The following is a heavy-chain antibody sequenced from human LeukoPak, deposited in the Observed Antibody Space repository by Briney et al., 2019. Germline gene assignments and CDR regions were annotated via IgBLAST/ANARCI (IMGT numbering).Heavy chain of an antibody. V-gene: IGHV1-24*01. CDR2: FDPEDGET. CDR3: ATDTHAHLGGDDYYYYGMDV. Sequence: ASVKVSCKVSGYTLTELSMHWVRQAPGKGLEWMGGFDPEDGETIYAQKFQGRVTMTEDTSTDTAYTELSSLRSEDTAVYYCATDTHAHLGGDDYYYYGMDVWGQGTTVTVSS. CDR1: GYTLTELS. D-gene: IGHD3-16*01. J-gene: IGHJ6*02.